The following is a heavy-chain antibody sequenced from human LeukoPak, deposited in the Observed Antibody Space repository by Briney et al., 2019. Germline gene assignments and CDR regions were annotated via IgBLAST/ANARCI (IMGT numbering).Heavy chain of an antibody. CDR3: ARDLIGGSYYMDY. CDR1: GYTFTDYY. CDR2: INPNSGGT. J-gene: IGHJ4*02. V-gene: IGHV1-2*02. Sequence: ASVTVSFKSSGYTFTDYYMHWVRQAPGQGREWMGWINPNSGGTNYAQNFQGRVTMTWDTSISTAYMELNRLRSDDTAVYYCARDLIGGSYYMDYWGQGTLVTVSS. D-gene: IGHD1-26*01.